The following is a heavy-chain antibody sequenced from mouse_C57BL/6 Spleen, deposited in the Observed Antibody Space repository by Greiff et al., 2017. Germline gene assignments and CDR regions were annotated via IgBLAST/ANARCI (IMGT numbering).Heavy chain of an antibody. V-gene: IGHV1-75*01. CDR2: LFPGSGST. CDR1: GYTFTDYY. J-gene: IGHJ2*01. Sequence: QVQLQQSGPELVKPGASVKISCKASGYTFTDYYINWVKQRPGQGLEWIGWLFPGSGSTSYNEKFKGKATLTVDKSSSTAYMLLSSLTSEDSAVYFCARCVITTVVAQYYFDYWGQGTTLTVSS. CDR3: ARCVITTVVAQYYFDY. D-gene: IGHD1-1*01.